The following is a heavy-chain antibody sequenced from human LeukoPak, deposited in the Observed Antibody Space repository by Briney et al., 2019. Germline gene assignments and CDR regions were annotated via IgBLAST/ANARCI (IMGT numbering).Heavy chain of an antibody. V-gene: IGHV4-61*02. CDR1: GGSISSGDYY. J-gene: IGHJ3*02. CDR2: IYTSGST. Sequence: PSQTLSLTCTVSGGSISSGDYYWSWIRQPAGKGLEWIGRIYTSGSTNYNPSLKSRVTISLDTSKNQFSLKLSSVTAADTAVYYCARGVVPAAIRSSNDAFDIWGQGTMVTVSS. CDR3: ARGVVPAAIRSSNDAFDI. D-gene: IGHD2-2*02.